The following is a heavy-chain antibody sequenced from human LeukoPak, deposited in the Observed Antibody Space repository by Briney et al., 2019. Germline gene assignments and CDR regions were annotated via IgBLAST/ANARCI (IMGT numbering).Heavy chain of an antibody. CDR1: GYSFTSYW. D-gene: IGHD3-10*01. CDR3: ARQSYYYGSGSEPFDY. CDR2: IYPGDSDT. V-gene: IGHV5-51*01. J-gene: IGHJ4*02. Sequence: GESLKISCKGSGYSFTSYWIGWVRQMPGKGLEWMGIIYPGDSDTRYSPSFQGQVTISADKSISTAYLQWSSLKASDTAMYYCARQSYYYGSGSEPFDYWGQGTLVTVSS.